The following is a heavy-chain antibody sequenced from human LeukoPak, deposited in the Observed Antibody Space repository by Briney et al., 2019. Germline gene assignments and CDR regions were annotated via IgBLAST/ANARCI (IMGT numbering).Heavy chain of an antibody. CDR1: GFTFNTYA. CDR3: ARGHTSGWSNFDC. J-gene: IGHJ4*02. V-gene: IGHV3-21*01. Sequence: PGGSLRLSCAASGFTFNTYAMTWVRQAPGKGLEWVSSISGNSAFIYYADSVRSRFTIPRDNAKNSLYLQMSSLRAEDTAVYYCARGHTSGWSNFDCWGLGTLVTVSS. CDR2: ISGNSAFI. D-gene: IGHD6-19*01.